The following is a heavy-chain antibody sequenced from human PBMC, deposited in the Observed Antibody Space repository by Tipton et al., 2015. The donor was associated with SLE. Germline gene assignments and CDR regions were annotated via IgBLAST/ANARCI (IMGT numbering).Heavy chain of an antibody. CDR3: ARSPVLNWGRVYYFDY. J-gene: IGHJ4*02. D-gene: IGHD7-27*01. CDR2: IYHSGST. V-gene: IGHV4-38-2*01. CDR1: DYSISSDYS. Sequence: TLSLTCAVSDYSISSDYSWGCIRQPPGKGLEWIGTIYHSGSTYYNPSLKSRVTISLDTSKNQFSLTLSSVTAADTAVYYCARSPVLNWGRVYYFDYWGQGTLVTVSS.